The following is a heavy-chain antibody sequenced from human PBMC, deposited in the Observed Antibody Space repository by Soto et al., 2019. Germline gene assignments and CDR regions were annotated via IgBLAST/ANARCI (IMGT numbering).Heavy chain of an antibody. Sequence: SVKVSCKASGGTFSSYAISWVRQAPGQGLEWMGWIIPTIGTANYAQNFQGRVIMTADTSTSTAYMELRSLRSDDTAIYYCTREGSAPYYYYGMDAWGQGTTVTVSS. CDR1: GGTFSSYA. J-gene: IGHJ6*02. D-gene: IGHD3-10*01. V-gene: IGHV1-69*06. CDR2: IIPTIGTA. CDR3: TREGSAPYYYYGMDA.